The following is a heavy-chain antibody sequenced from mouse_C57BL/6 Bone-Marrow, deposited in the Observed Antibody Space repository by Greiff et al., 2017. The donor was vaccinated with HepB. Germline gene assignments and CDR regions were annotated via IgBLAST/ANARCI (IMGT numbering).Heavy chain of an antibody. V-gene: IGHV14-4*01. CDR1: GFNIKDDY. CDR2: IDPENGDT. D-gene: IGHD1-1*01. J-gene: IGHJ3*01. CDR3: TSFITTAWFAY. Sequence: VHVKQSGAELVRPGASVKLSCTASGFNIKDDYMHWVKQRPEQGLEWIGWIDPENGDTEYASKFQGKATITADTSSNTAYLQLSSLTSEDTAVYYCTSFITTAWFAYWGQGTLVTVSA.